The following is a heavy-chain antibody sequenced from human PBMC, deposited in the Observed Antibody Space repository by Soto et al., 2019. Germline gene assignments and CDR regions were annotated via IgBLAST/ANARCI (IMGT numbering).Heavy chain of an antibody. Sequence: EVQLVESGGGVVQPGRSLRLCCAGSGFSFDDYAMYWVRQVPGAGLEWVAGISWSSGNIAHADSVKGRFIISRDNDKSSLYLQMNSLRSDDTASYFCARGGSGALTSAAGTTNWFDPWGQGTLVIVSS. CDR1: GFSFDDYA. D-gene: IGHD6-13*01. CDR2: ISWSSGNI. J-gene: IGHJ5*02. CDR3: ARGGSGALTSAAGTTNWFDP. V-gene: IGHV3-9*01.